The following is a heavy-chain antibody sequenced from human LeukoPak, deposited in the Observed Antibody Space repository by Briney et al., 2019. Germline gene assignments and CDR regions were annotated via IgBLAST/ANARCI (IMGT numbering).Heavy chain of an antibody. CDR1: GFTFSRYG. Sequence: GGSLRLSCAVSGFTFSRYGMHWIRQAPGKGMEWVAFIWYDGKNDQEYAESVKGRFTISRDNSKNTLYLQMNSLRTEDTAMYYRAKDRCSSSTCREAFEIWGQGTLVTVSS. J-gene: IGHJ3*02. D-gene: IGHD2-2*01. V-gene: IGHV3-30*02. CDR3: AKDRCSSSTCREAFEI. CDR2: IWYDGKNDQ.